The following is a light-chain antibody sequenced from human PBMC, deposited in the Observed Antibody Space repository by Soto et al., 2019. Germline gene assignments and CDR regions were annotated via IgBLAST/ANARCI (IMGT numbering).Light chain of an antibody. CDR2: DSS. CDR1: QSVGSY. CDR3: QHHIDLPPYT. Sequence: EMVLTQSPATLSLSPGDRATLSCRASQSVGSYLAWYQQRPGQAPRLLIYDSSNRVTGIPARFSGNGSGRDFTLTISSLEPEDFAVYYCQHHIDLPPYTLGQGTTLEI. J-gene: IGKJ2*01. V-gene: IGKV3-11*02.